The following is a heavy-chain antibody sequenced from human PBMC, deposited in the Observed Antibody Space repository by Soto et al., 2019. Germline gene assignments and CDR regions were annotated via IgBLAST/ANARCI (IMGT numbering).Heavy chain of an antibody. CDR2: IYYRANP. J-gene: IGHJ4*02. V-gene: IGHV4-59*12. CDR1: GWSIDTYY. D-gene: IGHD4-17*01. CDR3: ASGVTTVTTFDY. Sequence: PSETLSLTCTVSGWSIDTYYWSWIRQPPGKGLEWIGYIYYRANPNYNPSLKSRVTISEDTSKNQFSLKLSSVTAADTAVYYCASGVTTVTTFDYWGQGTLVPVSS.